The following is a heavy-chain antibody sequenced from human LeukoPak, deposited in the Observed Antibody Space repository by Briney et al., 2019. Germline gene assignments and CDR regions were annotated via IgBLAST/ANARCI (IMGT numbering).Heavy chain of an antibody. CDR3: AKRADYYDSSRALYDAFDL. J-gene: IGHJ3*01. CDR2: IRHDGSDK. D-gene: IGHD3-16*01. CDR1: GFAFRTYS. V-gene: IGHV3-30*02. Sequence: GGSLRLSCAASGFAFRTYSMHWVRQAPGKGLEWVTFIRHDGSDKFYADSVRGRFTISRDNSKNTLFLQLNSLRVEDTAVYYCAKRADYYDSSRALYDAFDLWGQGTMVTVSS.